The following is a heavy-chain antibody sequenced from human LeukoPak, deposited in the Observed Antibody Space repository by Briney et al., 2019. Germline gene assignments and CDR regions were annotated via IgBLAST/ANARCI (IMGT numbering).Heavy chain of an antibody. CDR3: AGIAARPGVFDY. J-gene: IGHJ4*02. D-gene: IGHD6-6*01. Sequence: SETLSLTCTLSGGSISSYYWSWIRQPPGKGLEWIGYIYYSGSTNYNPSLKSRVTISVDTSKNQFSLKLSSVTAADTAVYYCAGIAARPGVFDYWGQGTLVTVSS. V-gene: IGHV4-59*01. CDR2: IYYSGST. CDR1: GGSISSYY.